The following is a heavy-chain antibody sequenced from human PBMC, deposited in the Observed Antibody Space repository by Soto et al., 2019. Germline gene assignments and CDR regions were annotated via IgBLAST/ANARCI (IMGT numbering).Heavy chain of an antibody. D-gene: IGHD3-22*01. CDR1: GYTFTGYY. V-gene: IGHV1-2*02. Sequence: GASVKVSCKASGYTFTGYYMHWVRQAPGQGLEWMGWINPNSGGTNYAQKFQGRVTMTRDTSISTACMELSRLRSDDTAVYYCACSGYFASVYYYYYGMDVWGQGTTVTVSS. CDR3: ACSGYFASVYYYYYGMDV. CDR2: INPNSGGT. J-gene: IGHJ6*02.